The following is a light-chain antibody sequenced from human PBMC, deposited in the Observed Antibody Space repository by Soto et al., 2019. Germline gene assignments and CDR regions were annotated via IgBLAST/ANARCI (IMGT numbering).Light chain of an antibody. Sequence: EVVLTQSPGTLSLSPGERATLSCRASQSVSSSYLAWYQHKPGQAPRLLIYGASTRAPGIPDRFSGGGSGTEFTLTISRLEPEDFAVYYCQQYGRSPPGFTFGPGTKVDIK. CDR1: QSVSSSY. J-gene: IGKJ3*01. V-gene: IGKV3-20*01. CDR3: QQYGRSPPGFT. CDR2: GAS.